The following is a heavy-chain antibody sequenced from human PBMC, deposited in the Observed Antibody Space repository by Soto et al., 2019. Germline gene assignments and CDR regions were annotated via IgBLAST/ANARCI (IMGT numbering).Heavy chain of an antibody. Sequence: EVQLLESGGGLVQPGGSLRLSCAASGFTFTTYAMSWVRQAPGKGLEWVSAISGSGGSTYYADSVKGRFTISSDNSKNTLDLQMNSLRAEDTAVYYCAKAAGEMCTTYGHFDQWGQGTLVTVSS. CDR2: ISGSGGST. CDR3: AKAAGEMCTTYGHFDQ. CDR1: GFTFTTYA. V-gene: IGHV3-23*01. D-gene: IGHD1-1*01. J-gene: IGHJ4*02.